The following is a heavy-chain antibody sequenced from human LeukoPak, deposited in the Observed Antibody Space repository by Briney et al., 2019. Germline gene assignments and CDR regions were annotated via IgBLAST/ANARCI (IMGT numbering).Heavy chain of an antibody. D-gene: IGHD3-3*01. CDR1: GFTFDDYG. Sequence: PGGSLRLSCAASGFTFDDYGMSWVRQAPGKGLEWVSGINWNGGITAYADSVKGRFTISRDNSKNTLYLQMNSLRAEDTAVYYCAKKDGAGIMIFGVVGDWGQGTLVTVSS. J-gene: IGHJ4*02. V-gene: IGHV3-20*04. CDR2: INWNGGIT. CDR3: AKKDGAGIMIFGVVGD.